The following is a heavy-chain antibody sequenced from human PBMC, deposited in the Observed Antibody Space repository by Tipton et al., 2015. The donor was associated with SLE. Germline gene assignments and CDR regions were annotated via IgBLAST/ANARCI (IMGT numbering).Heavy chain of an antibody. D-gene: IGHD5-18*01. CDR2: IWYDGTNK. V-gene: IGHV3-33*06. CDR1: GFTFSSYG. J-gene: IGHJ4*02. CDR3: AKDPAEGYPAKYFDY. Sequence: SLRLSCAASGFTFSSYGMHWVRQAPGKGLEWVALIWYDGTNKYYADSVKGRFTVSRDNSMNTLYLQMNSLRVEDMAVYYCAKDPAEGYPAKYFDYWGKGTPATVSS.